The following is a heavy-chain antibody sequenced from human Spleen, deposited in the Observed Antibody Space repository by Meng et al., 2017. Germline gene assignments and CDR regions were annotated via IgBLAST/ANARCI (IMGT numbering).Heavy chain of an antibody. CDR1: GYSITGSYY. CDR2: VYSSGST. J-gene: IGHJ5*02. CDR3: TTDLPFTEGGVITT. V-gene: IGHV4-59*01. D-gene: IGHD3-16*02. Sequence: SETLSLTCAVSGYSITGSYYWSWVRQPPGMGLEWIGYVYSSGSTNYNPSLESRVTLSVDTSKNQFSLKLTSVTAADTAVYYCTTDLPFTEGGVITTWGQGTLVTVSS.